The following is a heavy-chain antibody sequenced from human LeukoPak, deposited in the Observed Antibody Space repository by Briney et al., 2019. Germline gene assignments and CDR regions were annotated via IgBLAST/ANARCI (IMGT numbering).Heavy chain of an antibody. CDR1: GYTFTGYW. Sequence: GASVKVSCKAFGYTFTGYWMHWVRQAPGQGPEWMGVISLSGGSTIYAQKFKGRVTLTRDMSTSTDYLELSSLRSEVTAVYYCARDNSVRDEAWWFNPWGQGTLVTVSS. CDR3: ARDNSVRDEAWWFNP. D-gene: IGHD5-24*01. V-gene: IGHV1-46*01. CDR2: ISLSGGST. J-gene: IGHJ5*02.